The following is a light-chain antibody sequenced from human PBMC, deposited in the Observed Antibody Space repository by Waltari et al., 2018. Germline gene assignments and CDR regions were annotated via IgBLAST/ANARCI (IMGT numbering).Light chain of an antibody. Sequence: QSVLPQAPSVSAAPGQTVTISCSGTTPNIGNNYVSWYQQLPGAAPKIVIYEDNRRPSGIPDRFSGSKSGASATLGITGLQTGDEADYYCGSWDSSLGIGVLGGGTRLTVL. V-gene: IGLV1-51*01. CDR3: GSWDSSLGIGV. CDR1: TPNIGNNY. J-gene: IGLJ3*02. CDR2: EDN.